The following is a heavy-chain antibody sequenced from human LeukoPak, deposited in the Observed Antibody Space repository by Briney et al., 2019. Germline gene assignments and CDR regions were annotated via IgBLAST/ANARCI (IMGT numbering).Heavy chain of an antibody. CDR1: GYTFTDNY. CDR2: MNPNSGNT. Sequence: GASVKVSCKASGYTFTDNYIHWVRQATGQGLEWMGWMNPNSGNTGYAQKFQGRVTMTRNTSISTAYMELSSLRSEDTAVYYCARVAFDYWGQGTLVTVSS. V-gene: IGHV1-8*02. D-gene: IGHD5-12*01. J-gene: IGHJ4*02. CDR3: ARVAFDY.